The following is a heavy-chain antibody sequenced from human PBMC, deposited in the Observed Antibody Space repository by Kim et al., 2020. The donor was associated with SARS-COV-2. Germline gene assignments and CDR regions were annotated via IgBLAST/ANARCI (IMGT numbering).Heavy chain of an antibody. Sequence: GESLKISCKSSGSSFSNYWIAWVRQMPGDGLELMGVIYPSDSDTRYSPSFQGQVTISVDKSITTAYLQWGSLRASDTAMYCCARARGASGAQNWFDPWGQGTLVTVSS. D-gene: IGHD6-19*01. CDR3: ARARGASGAQNWFDP. J-gene: IGHJ5*02. CDR2: IYPSDSDT. CDR1: GSSFSNYW. V-gene: IGHV5-51*01.